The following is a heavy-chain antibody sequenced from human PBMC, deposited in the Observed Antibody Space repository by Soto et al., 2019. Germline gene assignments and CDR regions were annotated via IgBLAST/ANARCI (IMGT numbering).Heavy chain of an antibody. CDR1: GFSISSNY. CDR2: TFSGGNT. Sequence: ELQLVETGGGLIQTGGSLRLSCAASGFSISSNYIAWVRQPPGKGLEWVSTTFSGGNTEYAASLKGRCSISRDNYKNTLYLQMDNLRVEGTAVYYCARKPPSAIQGWAFGMDVWGQGTTVSVSS. J-gene: IGHJ6*02. CDR3: ARKPPSAIQGWAFGMDV. V-gene: IGHV3-53*02. D-gene: IGHD2-21*01.